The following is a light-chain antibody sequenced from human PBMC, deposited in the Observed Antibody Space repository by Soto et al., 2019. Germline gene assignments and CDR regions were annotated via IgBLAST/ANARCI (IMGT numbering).Light chain of an antibody. CDR2: LEGSGSY. CDR3: ETWDSNTHWV. J-gene: IGLJ3*02. Sequence: QLVLTQSSSASASLGSSVKLTCTLSSGHSSYIIAWHQQQPGKAPRYLMKLEGSGSYNKGSGVPGRFSGSSSGADRYLTISNLQSEDEADYYCETWDSNTHWVFGGGTKVTVL. CDR1: SGHSSYI. V-gene: IGLV4-60*03.